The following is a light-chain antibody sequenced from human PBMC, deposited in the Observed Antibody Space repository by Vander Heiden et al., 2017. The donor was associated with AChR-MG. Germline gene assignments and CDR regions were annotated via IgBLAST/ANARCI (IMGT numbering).Light chain of an antibody. Sequence: DIQLTQSPSSLSASVGDRVTITCQASQDITNYLNWYQQKPGKAPKLLIYDASNLETGVPSRFSGSGSGTDFTFTISSLQPEDIATYYCQRYDNLAITFGSEARLEIK. CDR3: QRYDNLAIT. CDR2: DAS. CDR1: QDITNY. J-gene: IGKJ5*01. V-gene: IGKV1-33*01.